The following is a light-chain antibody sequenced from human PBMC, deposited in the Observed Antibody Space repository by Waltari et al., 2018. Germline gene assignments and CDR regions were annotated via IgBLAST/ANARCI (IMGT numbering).Light chain of an antibody. CDR2: SNN. J-gene: IGLJ2*01. Sequence: QSVLTQPPSASGTPGQTVTISSSGSTSTIGSNPVLWYQQLPGKAPKLLIYSNNQRPSGVPDRFSAAKAGTSAALAISGLRSEDEAEYYCVSWDDSLNGPAVGGGTKLTVL. V-gene: IGLV1-44*01. CDR3: VSWDDSLNGPA. CDR1: TSTIGSNP.